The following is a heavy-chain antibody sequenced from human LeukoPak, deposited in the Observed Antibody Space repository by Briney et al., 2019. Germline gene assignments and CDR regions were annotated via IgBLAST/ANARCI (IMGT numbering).Heavy chain of an antibody. CDR2: IYHSGST. V-gene: IGHV4-4*02. J-gene: IGHJ6*03. CDR3: ARHVNTARSQYYYYYMDV. D-gene: IGHD5-18*01. Sequence: PSETLSLTCAVSGGSISSSNWWSWVRQPPGKGLEWIGEIYHSGSTNYNPSLKSRVTISVDKSKNQFSLKLSSVTAADTAVYYCARHVNTARSQYYYYYMDVWGKGTTVTVSS. CDR1: GGSISSSNW.